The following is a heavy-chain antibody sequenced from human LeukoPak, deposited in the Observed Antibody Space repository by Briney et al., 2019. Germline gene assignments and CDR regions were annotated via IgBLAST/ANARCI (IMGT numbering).Heavy chain of an antibody. D-gene: IGHD3-10*01. V-gene: IGHV4-30-2*01. CDR2: IYHSGST. CDR1: GGSISSGGYS. CDR3: ARRSYYYGSGKEDVNHYYFDY. J-gene: IGHJ4*02. Sequence: PSQTLSLTCAVSGGSISSGGYSWSWIRQPPGKGLEWIGYIYHSGSTYYNPSLKSRVTISVDRSKNQFSLKLSSVTAADTAVYYCARRSYYYGSGKEDVNHYYFDYWGQGTLVTVSS.